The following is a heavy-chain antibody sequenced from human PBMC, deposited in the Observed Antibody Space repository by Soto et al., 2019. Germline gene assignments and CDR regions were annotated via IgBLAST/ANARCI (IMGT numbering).Heavy chain of an antibody. CDR1: GGTFSSYT. J-gene: IGHJ5*02. Sequence: ASVKVSCKASGGTFSSYTISWVRQAPGQGLEWMGRIIPILGIANYAQKFQGRVTITADKSTSTAYMELSSLRSEDTAVYYCARDLYSTSEYVNWFDPWGQGTLVTVSS. CDR3: ARDLYSTSEYVNWFDP. V-gene: IGHV1-69*04. D-gene: IGHD2-8*01. CDR2: IIPILGIA.